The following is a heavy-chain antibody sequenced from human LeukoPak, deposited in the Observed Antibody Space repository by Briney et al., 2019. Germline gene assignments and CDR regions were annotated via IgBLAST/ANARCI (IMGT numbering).Heavy chain of an antibody. J-gene: IGHJ4*02. CDR3: SRQVVGNDY. Sequence: SETLSLTCAVYGESSFSSYYWSWIRQTPAGALEWIGEINHSGYTNYNPSLKSRVTLSIDTSKNQFSLRLNSVTAADTAVYYCSRQVVGNDYWGQGTLVTVSS. CDR1: GESSFSSYY. D-gene: IGHD3-22*01. CDR2: INHSGYT. V-gene: IGHV4-34*01.